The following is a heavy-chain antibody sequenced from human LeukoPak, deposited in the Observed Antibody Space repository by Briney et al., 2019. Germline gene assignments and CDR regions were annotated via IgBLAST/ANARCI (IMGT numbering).Heavy chain of an antibody. V-gene: IGHV1-69*13. D-gene: IGHD5-18*01. CDR3: ARMEGYSYSDY. J-gene: IGHJ4*02. Sequence: GASVKASCKASGGTFSSYAISWVRQAPGQGLEWMGGIIPIFGTTNYAQKFQGRVTITADESTSTAYMELSSLRSEDTAVYYCARMEGYSYSDYWGQGTLVTVSS. CDR1: GGTFSSYA. CDR2: IIPIFGTT.